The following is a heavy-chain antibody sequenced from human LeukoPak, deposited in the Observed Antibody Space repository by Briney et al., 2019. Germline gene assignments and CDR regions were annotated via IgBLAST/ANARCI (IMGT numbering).Heavy chain of an antibody. Sequence: ASVKVSCKASGYTFTSYYMHWVRQARGQGLEWMGIINPSGGSTSYAQKFQGRVTMTRDTSTSTVYMELSSLRSEDTAVYYCAREPPLTTVVTPEDAFDIWGQGTMVTVSS. CDR1: GYTFTSYY. CDR2: INPSGGST. D-gene: IGHD4-23*01. CDR3: AREPPLTTVVTPEDAFDI. V-gene: IGHV1-46*01. J-gene: IGHJ3*02.